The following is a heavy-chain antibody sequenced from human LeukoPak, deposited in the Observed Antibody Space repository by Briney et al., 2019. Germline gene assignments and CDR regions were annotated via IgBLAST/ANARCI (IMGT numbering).Heavy chain of an antibody. CDR1: GFDISSST. J-gene: IGHJ4*02. Sequence: GGSLRLSCAASGFDISSSTMHWVRQAPGKGLEWVAVISYDGEIKYFADSVKGRFAMSRDNSNNTIFLEMNTLRPDDTGVYFCATPHYGGYYDMFDSWGPGTQVIVSS. CDR2: ISYDGEIK. CDR3: ATPHYGGYYDMFDS. D-gene: IGHD4-17*01. V-gene: IGHV3-30*03.